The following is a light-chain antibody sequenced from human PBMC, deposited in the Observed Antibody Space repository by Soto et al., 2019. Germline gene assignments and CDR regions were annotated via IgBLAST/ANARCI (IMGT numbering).Light chain of an antibody. J-gene: IGKJ2*01. Sequence: DIPITQSPSSLSASVGDRVTITCRASQSINTYLNWYQQKPGQAPMLLIYAASSFQSRVPSRFSGSGSGTEFTLTISSLQPEDFATYYCQQSDSSPYTFGQGTKLEIK. CDR1: QSINTY. CDR2: AAS. V-gene: IGKV1-39*01. CDR3: QQSDSSPYT.